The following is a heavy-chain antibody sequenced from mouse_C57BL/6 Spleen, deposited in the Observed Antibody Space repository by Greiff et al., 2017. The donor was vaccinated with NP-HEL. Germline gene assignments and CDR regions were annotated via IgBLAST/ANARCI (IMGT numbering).Heavy chain of an antibody. V-gene: IGHV5-6*01. CDR3: ARQDTTVVYFDY. CDR1: GFTFSSYG. D-gene: IGHD1-1*01. Sequence: EVKLMESGGDLVKPGGSLKLSCAASGFTFSSYGMSWVRQTPDKRLEWVATISSGGSYTYYPDSVKGRFTISRDNAKNTLYLQMSSLKSEDTAMYYCARQDTTVVYFDYWGQGTTLTVSS. J-gene: IGHJ2*01. CDR2: ISSGGSYT.